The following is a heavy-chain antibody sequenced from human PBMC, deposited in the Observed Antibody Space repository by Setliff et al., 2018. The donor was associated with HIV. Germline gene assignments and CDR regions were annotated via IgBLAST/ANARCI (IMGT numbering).Heavy chain of an antibody. D-gene: IGHD2-2*01. CDR2: IYTGGRT. Sequence: KTSETLSLTCTVSDDSISSNYWSWIRQSAGKGLGWVGRIYTGGRTNYNPSLKGRVTMSVDTSKNQFSLNLSSVTAADTAVYYCARDRMPMASWVPDKWGQGTLVTVSS. J-gene: IGHJ4*02. CDR3: ARDRMPMASWVPDK. V-gene: IGHV4-4*07. CDR1: DDSISSNY.